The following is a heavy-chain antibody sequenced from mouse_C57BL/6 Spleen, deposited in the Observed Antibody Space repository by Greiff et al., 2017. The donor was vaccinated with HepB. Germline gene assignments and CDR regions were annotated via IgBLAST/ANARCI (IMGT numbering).Heavy chain of an antibody. Sequence: EVKVVESGGGLVKPGGSLKLSCAASGFTFSDYGMHWVRQAPEKGLEWVAYISSGSSTIYYADTVKGRFTISRDNAKNTLFLQMTSLRSEDTAMYYCARSGFFYAMVYWGQGTSVTVSS. CDR2: ISSGSSTI. CDR3: ARSGFFYAMVY. V-gene: IGHV5-17*01. J-gene: IGHJ4*01. CDR1: GFTFSDYG. D-gene: IGHD3-1*01.